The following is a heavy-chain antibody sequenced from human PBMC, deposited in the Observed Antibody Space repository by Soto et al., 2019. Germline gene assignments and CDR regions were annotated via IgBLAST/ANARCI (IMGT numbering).Heavy chain of an antibody. D-gene: IGHD6-19*01. CDR2: ISGSGIST. CDR1: GFTFSSYA. V-gene: IGHV3-23*01. CDR3: VKELKYSSGWSLVDY. J-gene: IGHJ4*02. Sequence: EVHLLESGGGLVQPGGSLRLSCAASGFTFSSYAMSWVRQAPGKGLEWVSAISGSGISTYYADSVKGRFTISRDNSKNTVYRQMNSLRAEDTAVYYCVKELKYSSGWSLVDYWGQGTLVTVSS.